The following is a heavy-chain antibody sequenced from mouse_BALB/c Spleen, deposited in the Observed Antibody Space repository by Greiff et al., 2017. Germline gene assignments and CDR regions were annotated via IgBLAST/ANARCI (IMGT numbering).Heavy chain of an antibody. V-gene: IGHV14-3*02. CDR2: IDPANGNT. Sequence: EVQLQQSGAELVKPGASVKLSCTASGFNIKDTYMHWVKQRPEQGLEWIGRIDPANGNTKYDPKFQGKATITADTSSNTAYLQLSSLTSEDTAVYYCARGGGYDGRGYYFDYWGQGTTLTVSS. CDR3: ARGGGYDGRGYYFDY. CDR1: GFNIKDTY. D-gene: IGHD2-2*01. J-gene: IGHJ2*01.